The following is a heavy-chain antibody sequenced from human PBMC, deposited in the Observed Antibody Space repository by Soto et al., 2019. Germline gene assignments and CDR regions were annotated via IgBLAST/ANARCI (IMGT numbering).Heavy chain of an antibody. J-gene: IGHJ4*02. D-gene: IGHD6-19*01. CDR1: GISFSDNA. V-gene: IGHV3-23*01. CDR3: AKKDRLYGVAVAFDS. CDR2: ISGDGVSK. Sequence: VKLLESGGGLVKPGGSLRLSCAASGISFSDNAMSWVRQAPGKGLEWISAISGDGVSKLYADSVRGRFTISRDNAANTLYLQMGSLRTEDTALYYCAKKDRLYGVAVAFDSWGQGNLVTVSS.